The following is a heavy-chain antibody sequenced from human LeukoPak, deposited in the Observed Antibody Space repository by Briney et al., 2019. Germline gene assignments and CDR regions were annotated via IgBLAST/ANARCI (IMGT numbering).Heavy chain of an antibody. V-gene: IGHV3-48*02. D-gene: IGHD3-22*01. J-gene: IGHJ4*02. CDR2: ISSTSTST. CDR1: GFTFSSVS. Sequence: PGGSLRLSCAASGFTFSSVSMNWVRQAPGKGLEWVSYISSTSTSTYYADSAKGRFTISRDNAQNSLYLQMNSLGDDDTAVYYCARGRSGYYFDYWGQGTLVIVSS. CDR3: ARGRSGYYFDY.